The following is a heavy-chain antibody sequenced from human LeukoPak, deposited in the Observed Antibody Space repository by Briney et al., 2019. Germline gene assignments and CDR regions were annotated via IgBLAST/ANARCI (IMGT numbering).Heavy chain of an antibody. D-gene: IGHD3-22*01. Sequence: ASVKVSCKASGYTFTSYGISWVRQAPGQGLEWMGWISAYNGNTNYAQKLQGRVTMTTDTSTSTAYMELRSLRSDDTAVYYCARELLYYYDSSGYQGDAFDIWGQGTMVTVSS. J-gene: IGHJ3*02. V-gene: IGHV1-18*01. CDR3: ARELLYYYDSSGYQGDAFDI. CDR1: GYTFTSYG. CDR2: ISAYNGNT.